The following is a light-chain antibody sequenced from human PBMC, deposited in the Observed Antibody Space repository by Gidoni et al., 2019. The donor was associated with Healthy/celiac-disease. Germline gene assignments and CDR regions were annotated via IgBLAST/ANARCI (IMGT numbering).Light chain of an antibody. CDR3: CSYAGSSTWV. J-gene: IGLJ3*02. V-gene: IGLV2-23*02. Sequence: QSALTQPASVSGSPAQSITISCTGTSSDVGSDNLVSWYQQHPGNAPKLMIYEVSKGPSGVSNRFSGSKSGNTASLTISGLQAEDEADYYCCSYAGSSTWVFGGGTKLTVL. CDR1: SSDVGSDNL. CDR2: EVS.